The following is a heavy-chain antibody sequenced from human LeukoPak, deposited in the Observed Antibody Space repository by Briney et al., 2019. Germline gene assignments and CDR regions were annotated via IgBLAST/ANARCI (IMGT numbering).Heavy chain of an antibody. D-gene: IGHD2-8*02. J-gene: IGHJ3*02. Sequence: SETLSLTCTVSGGSISGGGYYWSWIRQHPGKGLEWIGYIYYSGSTYYNPSLKSRVTISVDTSKNQFSLKLSSVTAADTAVYYCAREPGPYDAFDIWGQGTMVTVSS. V-gene: IGHV4-31*03. CDR3: AREPGPYDAFDI. CDR1: GGSISGGGYY. CDR2: IYYSGST.